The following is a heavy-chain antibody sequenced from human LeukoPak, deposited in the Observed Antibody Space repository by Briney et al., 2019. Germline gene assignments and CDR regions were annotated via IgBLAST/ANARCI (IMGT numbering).Heavy chain of an antibody. J-gene: IGHJ4*02. CDR2: INSDGSST. CDR3: ARDPGYYDSSGYYGYFDY. V-gene: IGHV3-74*01. CDR1: GFTFSSYG. Sequence: GGSLRLSCAASGFTFSSYGMHWVRQAPGKGLVWVSRINSDGSSTSYADSVKGRFTISRDNAKNTLYLQMNSLRAEDTAVYYCARDPGYYDSSGYYGYFDYWGQGTLVTVSS. D-gene: IGHD3-22*01.